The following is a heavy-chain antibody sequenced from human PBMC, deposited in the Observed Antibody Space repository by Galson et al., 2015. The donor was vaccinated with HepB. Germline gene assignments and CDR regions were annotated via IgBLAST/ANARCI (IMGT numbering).Heavy chain of an antibody. D-gene: IGHD2-2*01. J-gene: IGHJ5*02. CDR1: GYTFTSYA. Sequence: SVKVSCKASGYTFTSYAMHWVRQAPGQRLEWMGWINAGNDNTKYSQKFQGRVTITRDTSASTIYMELSSLRSEDTAVYYCARMGPSHWFDPWGQGTLVTVSS. V-gene: IGHV1-3*01. CDR2: INAGNDNT. CDR3: ARMGPSHWFDP.